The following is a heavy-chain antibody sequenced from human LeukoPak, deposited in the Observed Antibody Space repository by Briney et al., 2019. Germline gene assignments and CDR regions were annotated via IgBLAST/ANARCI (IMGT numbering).Heavy chain of an antibody. Sequence: SETLSLTCTVSGGSISSGGYYWSWIRQPPGKGLEWIGSIYYSGSTYYNPSLKSRVTISVDTSKNQFSLKLRSVTAADTAVYYCARRLGGSGSYYYWGQGTLVTVSS. D-gene: IGHD3-10*01. CDR2: IYYSGST. CDR1: GGSISSGGYY. V-gene: IGHV4-39*01. CDR3: ARRLGGSGSYYY. J-gene: IGHJ4*02.